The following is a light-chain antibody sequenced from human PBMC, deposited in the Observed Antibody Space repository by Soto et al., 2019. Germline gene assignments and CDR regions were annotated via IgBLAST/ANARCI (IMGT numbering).Light chain of an antibody. CDR3: QQRSNWPPWT. CDR1: QSVSSY. V-gene: IGKV3-11*01. CDR2: DAS. Sequence: EIVLTQSPATLSLSPGERATLSCRASQSVSSYLAWYQQKPGQAPRLLIYDASNRATGIPARFSGSGSGTDFNLTISSLVPEDFAVYYCQQRSNWPPWTFGQGTKVEIK. J-gene: IGKJ1*01.